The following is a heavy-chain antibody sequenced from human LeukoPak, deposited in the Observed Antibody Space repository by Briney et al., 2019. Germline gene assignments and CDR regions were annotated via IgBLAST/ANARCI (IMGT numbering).Heavy chain of an antibody. Sequence: SETLSLTCAVYGGSFSGYHWSWIRQPPGKGLEWIGEINHSGSTNYNPSLKSRVTISVDTSKNQFSLKLSSVTAADTAVYYCATTSYYYDSSGHFDLWGRGTLVTVSS. CDR1: GGSFSGYH. J-gene: IGHJ2*01. V-gene: IGHV4-34*01. CDR2: INHSGST. CDR3: ATTSYYYDSSGHFDL. D-gene: IGHD3-22*01.